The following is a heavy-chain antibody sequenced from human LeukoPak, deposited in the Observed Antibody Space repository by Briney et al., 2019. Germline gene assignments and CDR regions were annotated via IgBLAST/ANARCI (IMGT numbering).Heavy chain of an antibody. J-gene: IGHJ4*02. CDR3: ARDRGSGSYYSQD. CDR1: GFTFSNYW. D-gene: IGHD3-10*01. V-gene: IGHV3-7*01. CDR2: IKQDGSEE. Sequence: GGSLRLSCVASGFTFSNYWMSWVRQAPGKGLEWVANIKQDGSEERYVDSVKGRFTISRDNAKNSLYLQMTSLRAEDTAVYYCARDRGSGSYYSQDWGQGTLVTVSS.